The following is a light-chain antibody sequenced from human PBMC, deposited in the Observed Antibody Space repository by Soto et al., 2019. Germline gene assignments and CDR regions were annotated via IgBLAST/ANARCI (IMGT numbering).Light chain of an antibody. CDR3: QQYNSYSSGT. CDR2: KAS. J-gene: IGKJ1*01. CDR1: QNLNSW. V-gene: IGKV1-5*03. Sequence: DIPMTQSPSTLSASVGDRVIITCRASQNLNSWLAWYQQKPGKAPKLLIYKASSLESGVPSRFSGSGSGTEFTLTINSLQPDDFAIYYCQQYNSYSSGTFGQGTKVEIK.